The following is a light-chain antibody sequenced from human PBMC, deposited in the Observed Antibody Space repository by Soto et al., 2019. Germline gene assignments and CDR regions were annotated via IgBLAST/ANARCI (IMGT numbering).Light chain of an antibody. CDR1: QNVYNN. J-gene: IGKJ4*01. Sequence: EIVMTQSPAILSASPREGATLSCKAGQNVYNNLAWYQQRPGQPPRLLIYDASTRPTGISARFSGSGYGTEFTLTISSLQYEDFGVYFCQQCRNWPLTCGGGTKVAIK. V-gene: IGKV3-15*01. CDR2: DAS. CDR3: QQCRNWPLT.